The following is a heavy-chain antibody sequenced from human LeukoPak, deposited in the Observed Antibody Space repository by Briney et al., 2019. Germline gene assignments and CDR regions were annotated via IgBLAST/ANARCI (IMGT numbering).Heavy chain of an antibody. CDR3: ARMGCSSTSCYLSWFDP. CDR1: GYSFTSYW. Sequence: GESLQISCKGSGYSFTSYWIGWVRQMPGKGLEWMGIIYPGDSDTRYSPSFQGQVTISADKSISTAYLQWSSLKASDTAMYYCARMGCSSTSCYLSWFDPWGQGTLVTVSS. CDR2: IYPGDSDT. D-gene: IGHD2-2*01. J-gene: IGHJ5*02. V-gene: IGHV5-51*01.